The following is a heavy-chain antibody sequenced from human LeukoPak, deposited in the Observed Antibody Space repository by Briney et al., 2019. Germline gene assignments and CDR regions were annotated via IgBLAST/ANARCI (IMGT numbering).Heavy chain of an antibody. CDR2: IKKDGSDK. D-gene: IGHD6-6*01. CDR1: EFTFSRYW. V-gene: IGHV3-7*01. CDR3: ARDASDENGSSSRIHLDL. Sequence: GGSLRLSCAASEFTFSRYWMTWVRQAPGKGLEWVANIKKDGSDKNYVDSVKGRFTISRDNAKNSLYLQMNSLRVEDTAVYYCARDASDENGSSSRIHLDLWGRGRLVTVSS. J-gene: IGHJ5*02.